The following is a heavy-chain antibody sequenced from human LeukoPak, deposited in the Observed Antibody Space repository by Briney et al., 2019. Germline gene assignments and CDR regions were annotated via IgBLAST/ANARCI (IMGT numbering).Heavy chain of an antibody. CDR2: IRYDGSIK. V-gene: IGHV3-30*02. Sequence: GGSLRLPCAASGFTFSSYGMHWVRQAPGKGLEWVAFIRYDGSIKYYADSVKGRFTISRDNAKNSLYLQMNSLRAEDTAVYYCARAPVPTGSFDYWGQGTLVTVSS. CDR1: GFTFSSYG. J-gene: IGHJ4*02. CDR3: ARAPVPTGSFDY.